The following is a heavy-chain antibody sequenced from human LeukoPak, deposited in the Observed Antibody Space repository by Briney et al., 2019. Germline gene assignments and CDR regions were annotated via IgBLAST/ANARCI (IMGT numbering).Heavy chain of an antibody. CDR3: ARHRENWILSAFDI. CDR1: GGSFSGYF. CDR2: INHSAIT. D-gene: IGHD1-1*01. Sequence: SETLSLTCAVYGGSFSGYFWSWIRQPPGKGLEWIAEINHSAITDYNPSLRSRVTISLDTSKNQFSLKLSSVTAADTAIYYCARHRENWILSAFDIWGQGTMLTVSS. V-gene: IGHV4-34*01. J-gene: IGHJ3*02.